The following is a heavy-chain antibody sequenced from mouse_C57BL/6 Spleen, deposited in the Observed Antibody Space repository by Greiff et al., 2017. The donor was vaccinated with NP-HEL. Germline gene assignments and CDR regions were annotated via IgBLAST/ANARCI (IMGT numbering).Heavy chain of an antibody. CDR2: ISSGSSTI. CDR3: ARIYYDYDGVFAY. CDR1: GFTFSDYG. J-gene: IGHJ3*01. V-gene: IGHV5-17*01. Sequence: EVKLMESGGGLVKPGGSLKLSCAASGFTFSDYGMHWVRQAPEKGLEWVAYISSGSSTIYYADTVKGRFTISRDNAKTTLFLQMTSLRSEDTAMYYCARIYYDYDGVFAYWGKGTLVTVSA. D-gene: IGHD2-4*01.